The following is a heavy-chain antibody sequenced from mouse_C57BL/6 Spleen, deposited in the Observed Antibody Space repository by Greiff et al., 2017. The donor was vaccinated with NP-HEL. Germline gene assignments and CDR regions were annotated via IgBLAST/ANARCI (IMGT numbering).Heavy chain of an antibody. CDR3: ARGRVYYGSSYWYFDV. D-gene: IGHD1-1*01. CDR2: INYDGSST. J-gene: IGHJ1*03. CDR1: GFTFSDYY. V-gene: IGHV5-16*01. Sequence: EVQLVESEGGLVQPGSSMKLSCTASGFTFSDYYMAWVRQVPEKGLEWVANINYDGSSTYYLDSLKSRFIISRDNAKNILYLQMSSLKSEDTATYYCARGRVYYGSSYWYFDVWGTGTTVTVSS.